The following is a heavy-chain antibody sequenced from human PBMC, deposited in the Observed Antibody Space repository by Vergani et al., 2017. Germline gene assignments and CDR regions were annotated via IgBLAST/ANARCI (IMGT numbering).Heavy chain of an antibody. CDR2: IYYSVST. V-gene: IGHV4-39*01. Sequence: QLQLQESGPGLVKPSATLSLTCSVSGASIRSSNYYWGWIRQPPGKGLEWIASIYYSVSTYYNPSLKSRVTISVDTSKNQFSLKLCSVTAADTAVYFCAGHSTVEWLVKLGWIDPWGQGILVTVSA. D-gene: IGHD6-19*01. CDR3: AGHSTVEWLVKLGWIDP. J-gene: IGHJ5*02. CDR1: GASIRSSNYY.